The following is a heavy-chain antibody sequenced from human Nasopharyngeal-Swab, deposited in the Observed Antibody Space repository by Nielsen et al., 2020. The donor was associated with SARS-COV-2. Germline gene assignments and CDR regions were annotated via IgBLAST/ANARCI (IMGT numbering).Heavy chain of an antibody. V-gene: IGHV3-23*03. D-gene: IGHD1-26*01. CDR3: AAKGGKTDLWAEYLQH. J-gene: IGHJ1*01. CDR2: IYSDVENV. Sequence: VRQAPGKGLEWISVIYSDVENVYYADSVKGRFTVSRDNSKNMVFLQMDSLRAEDTAVYYCAAKGGKTDLWAEYLQHWGQGTLVTVSS.